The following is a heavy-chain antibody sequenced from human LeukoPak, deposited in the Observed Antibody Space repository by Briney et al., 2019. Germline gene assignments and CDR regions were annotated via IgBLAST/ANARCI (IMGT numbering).Heavy chain of an antibody. CDR2: INTDGSSA. Sequence: GGSLRLSCAASGFTFSNDWMHWARQAPGQGLVWVSRINTDGSSANYADSVKGRFTISRDNAKNTLYLQMNSLRAEDTAVYYCTRGRAKIYGYFDYWGQGSLVTVSS. V-gene: IGHV3-74*01. CDR3: TRGRAKIYGYFDY. CDR1: GFTFSNDW. J-gene: IGHJ4*02. D-gene: IGHD3-10*01.